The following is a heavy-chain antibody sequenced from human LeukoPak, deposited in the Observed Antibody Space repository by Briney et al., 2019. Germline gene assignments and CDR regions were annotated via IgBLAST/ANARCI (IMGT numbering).Heavy chain of an antibody. CDR2: IYPGDSDT. CDR1: GYRFTSYW. D-gene: IGHD5-24*01. V-gene: IGHV5-51*01. Sequence: GESLKISCKGSGYRFTSYWIGWVRQMPGKGLEWMGIIYPGDSDTRYSPSFQGQVTISADKSISTAYLQWSSLKASDTAMYYCASSPNVEMATMNYWGQGTLVTVSS. J-gene: IGHJ4*02. CDR3: ASSPNVEMATMNY.